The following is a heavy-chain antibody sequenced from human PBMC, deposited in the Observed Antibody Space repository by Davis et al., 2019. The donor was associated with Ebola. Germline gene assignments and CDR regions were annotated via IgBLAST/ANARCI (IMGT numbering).Heavy chain of an antibody. V-gene: IGHV3-21*01. CDR2: ISSSSSYI. CDR3: ARDYRIAARGYYYYGMDV. D-gene: IGHD6-25*01. J-gene: IGHJ6*04. Sequence: GESLKLSCAASGFTFSSYSMNWVRQAPGKGLEWVSSISSSSSYIYYADSVKGRFTISRDNAKNSLYLQMNSLRAEDTAVYYCARDYRIAARGYYYYGMDVWGKGTTVTVSS. CDR1: GFTFSSYS.